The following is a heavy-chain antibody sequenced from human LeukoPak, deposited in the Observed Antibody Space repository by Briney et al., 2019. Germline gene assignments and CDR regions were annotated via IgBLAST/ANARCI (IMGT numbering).Heavy chain of an antibody. Sequence: SETLSLTCTVSGDSISSSNYYWVWIRQPPGKGLEWIGTIYYSGDTYYNPSLKSRVTISVDTSKKQFSLKLTSVTAAATAVYYCARLVGEYWYFDLWGRGTLVTVSS. D-gene: IGHD3-10*01. CDR3: ARLVGEYWYFDL. J-gene: IGHJ2*01. CDR2: IYYSGDT. CDR1: GDSISSSNYY. V-gene: IGHV4-39*01.